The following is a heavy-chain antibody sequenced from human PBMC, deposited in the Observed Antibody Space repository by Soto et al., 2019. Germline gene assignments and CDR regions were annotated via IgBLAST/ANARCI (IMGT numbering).Heavy chain of an antibody. D-gene: IGHD4-17*01. J-gene: IGHJ2*01. CDR2: INPGNGNT. V-gene: IGHV1-3*01. CDR1: GYTFTSYA. CDR3: ARGASSVTTFYFDL. Sequence: QVQVVQSGAEVKKPGASVKVSCKASGYTFTSYAMHWVRQAPGQSLQWMGWINPGNGNTRYSQKFQGRVTITRDTSASTAYMELGGLRSEVTAVYYCARGASSVTTFYFDLWGRGTLVTVSS.